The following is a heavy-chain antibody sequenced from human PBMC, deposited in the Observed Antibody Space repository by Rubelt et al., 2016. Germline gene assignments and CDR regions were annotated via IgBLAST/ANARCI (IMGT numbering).Heavy chain of an antibody. J-gene: IGHJ4*02. CDR2: ISAYNGNT. V-gene: IGHV1-18*01. CDR3: ARNLIMITFGGVIVPPDY. D-gene: IGHD3-16*02. Sequence: QVQLVQSGAEVKKPGASVKVSCKASGYTFTSYGISWVRQAPGQGLEWMGWISAYNGNTNYAQKRQGRLTSATDTSTSTAYMELRSLRADDTAGDYCARNLIMITFGGVIVPPDYWGQGTLVTVSS. CDR1: GYTFTSYG.